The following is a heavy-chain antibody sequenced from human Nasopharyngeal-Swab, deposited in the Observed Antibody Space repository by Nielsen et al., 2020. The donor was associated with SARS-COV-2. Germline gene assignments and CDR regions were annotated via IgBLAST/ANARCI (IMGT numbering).Heavy chain of an antibody. CDR1: GFSLSTSGVG. CDR2: IYWDDDK. CDR3: AHRRGGAMAQKPFDY. Sequence: SGPTLVKPTHTLTLTCTFSGFSLSTSGVGVGWIRQPPGKALEWLALIYWDDDKRYSPSLKSRLTITKDTSKNQVVLTMTNMDPVDTATYYCAHRRGGAMAQKPFDYWGQGTLVTVSS. D-gene: IGHD5-18*01. V-gene: IGHV2-5*02. J-gene: IGHJ4*02.